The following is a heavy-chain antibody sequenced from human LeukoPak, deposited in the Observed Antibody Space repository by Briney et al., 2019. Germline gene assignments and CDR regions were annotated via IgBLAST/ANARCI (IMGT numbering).Heavy chain of an antibody. Sequence: ASVKVSCKASGGTFSSYAISWVRQAPGQGLEGMGGIIPIFGTANYAQKLQGRVTITADESTSTAYMELSSLRSEDTAVYYCASLEGGYETRYYYYMDVWGKGTTVTVSS. J-gene: IGHJ6*03. V-gene: IGHV1-69*01. CDR1: GGTFSSYA. CDR3: ASLEGGYETRYYYYMDV. D-gene: IGHD5-12*01. CDR2: IIPIFGTA.